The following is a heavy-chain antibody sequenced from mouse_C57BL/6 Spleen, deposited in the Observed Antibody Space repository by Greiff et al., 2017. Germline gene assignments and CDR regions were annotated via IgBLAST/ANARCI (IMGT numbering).Heavy chain of an antibody. J-gene: IGHJ3*01. CDR1: GFTFSDAW. D-gene: IGHD4-1*01. V-gene: IGHV6-6*01. CDR3: TSNWEGAY. Sequence: EVKLVESGGGLVQPGGSVKLSCDASGFTFSDAWMDWVRQSPEQGLEWVAEIRNKANNHATNYAEYVKGRFTISRDDSNSSGSLQVNCLRAEDTGIYYCTSNWEGAYWGQGTLVTVSA. CDR2: IRNKANNHAT.